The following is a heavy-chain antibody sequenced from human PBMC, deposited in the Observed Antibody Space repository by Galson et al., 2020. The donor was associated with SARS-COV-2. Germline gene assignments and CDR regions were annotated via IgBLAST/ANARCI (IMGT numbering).Heavy chain of an antibody. CDR1: GFSFRIYG. CDR2: IRNSGSDT. V-gene: IGHV3-23*01. Sequence: GGSLRLSCAASGFSFRIYGMSWVRQAPGKGLEWVSAIRNSGSDTYYADSVRGRFTISRDNSKNTLFLQMDSLRAEDTAVYYCAKDDFWIAPGALAAFDIWGQGTMVAVSS. CDR3: AKDDFWIAPGALAAFDI. D-gene: IGHD3-3*01. J-gene: IGHJ3*02.